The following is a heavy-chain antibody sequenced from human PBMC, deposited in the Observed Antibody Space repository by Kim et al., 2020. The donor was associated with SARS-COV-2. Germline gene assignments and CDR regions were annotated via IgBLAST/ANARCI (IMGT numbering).Heavy chain of an antibody. CDR2: ISSSGSTI. V-gene: IGHV3-48*03. CDR3: ARMVRGVHFPTDFDY. D-gene: IGHD3-10*01. CDR1: GFTFSSYE. J-gene: IGHJ4*02. Sequence: GGSLRLSCAASGFTFSSYEMNWVRQAPGKGLEWVSYISSSGSTIYYADSVKGRFTISRDNAKNSLYLQMNSLRAEDTAVYYCARMVRGVHFPTDFDYWGQGTLVTVSS.